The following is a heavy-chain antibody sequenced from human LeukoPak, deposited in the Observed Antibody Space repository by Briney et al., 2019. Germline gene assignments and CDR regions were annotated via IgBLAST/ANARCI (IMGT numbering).Heavy chain of an antibody. J-gene: IGHJ6*03. Sequence: APVKVSCKASGYTFTGYYMHWVRQAPGQGLEWMGWINPNSGGTNYAQKFQGRVTMTRDTSISTAYMELSRLRSDDTAVYYCARASSWYYYMDVWGKGTTVTVSS. CDR1: GYTFTGYY. D-gene: IGHD6-13*01. CDR2: INPNSGGT. V-gene: IGHV1-2*02. CDR3: ARASSWYYYMDV.